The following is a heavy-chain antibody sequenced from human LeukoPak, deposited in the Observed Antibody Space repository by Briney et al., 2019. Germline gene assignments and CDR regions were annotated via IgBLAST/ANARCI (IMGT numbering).Heavy chain of an antibody. Sequence: GGSLRLSCAASGFTFSSYSMNWVRQAPGKGLEWVSYISSSSSTIYYADSVKGRFTISRDNAKNSLYLQMNSLRAEDTAVYYCARRGSTVTTHNFDYWGQGTLVTVSS. D-gene: IGHD4-17*01. CDR3: ARRGSTVTTHNFDY. V-gene: IGHV3-48*04. J-gene: IGHJ4*02. CDR2: ISSSSSTI. CDR1: GFTFSSYS.